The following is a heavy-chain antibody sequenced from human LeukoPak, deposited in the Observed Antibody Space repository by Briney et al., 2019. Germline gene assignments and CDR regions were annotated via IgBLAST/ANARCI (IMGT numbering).Heavy chain of an antibody. Sequence: SETLSLTCAVYGGSFSGYYWSWIRQPPGKGLEWIGEINHSGSTNYNPSLKSRVTISVGTSKNQFSLKLSSVTAADTAVYYCASLRQIVPAAINWFDPWGQGTLVTVSS. CDR1: GGSFSGYY. CDR2: INHSGST. CDR3: ASLRQIVPAAINWFDP. V-gene: IGHV4-34*01. J-gene: IGHJ5*02. D-gene: IGHD2-2*01.